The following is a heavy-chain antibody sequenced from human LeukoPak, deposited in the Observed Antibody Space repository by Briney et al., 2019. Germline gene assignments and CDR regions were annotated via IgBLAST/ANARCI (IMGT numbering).Heavy chain of an antibody. CDR3: ARSESISMVQGVIAYFHH. V-gene: IGHV5-51*01. D-gene: IGHD3-10*01. Sequence: GESLKISCQGFGYSFTDFWIAWVRQVPGKGLEWMGIIYPGDSDTRYSPSFEGQVTISVDKSITTAYLQWSSLKASDTAVYFCARSESISMVQGVIAYFHHWGRGTLVTVSS. CDR1: GYSFTDFW. J-gene: IGHJ1*01. CDR2: IYPGDSDT.